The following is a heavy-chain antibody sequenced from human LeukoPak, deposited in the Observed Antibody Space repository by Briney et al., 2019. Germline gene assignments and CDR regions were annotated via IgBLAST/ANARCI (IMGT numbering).Heavy chain of an antibody. V-gene: IGHV4-4*07. Sequence: SETLSLTCTVSGGSISSYYWSWIRQPAGKGLEWIGRVYTSGSTDYNPSLKSRVTMSVDTSKNQFSLKLRSVTAADTAVYYCARDRTAAAGNDYWGQGTLVTVSS. CDR3: ARDRTAAAGNDY. D-gene: IGHD6-13*01. CDR2: VYTSGST. CDR1: GGSISSYY. J-gene: IGHJ4*02.